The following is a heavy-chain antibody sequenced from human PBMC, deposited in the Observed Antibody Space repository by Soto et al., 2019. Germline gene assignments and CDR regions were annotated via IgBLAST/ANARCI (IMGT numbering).Heavy chain of an antibody. V-gene: IGHV4-4*02. CDR1: GGTVASSHW. J-gene: IGHJ5*02. CDR3: AREIGAAGGNNYFDP. Sequence: QVQLQESGPRLVKPSGSLSLTCGVSGGTVASSHWWSWVRQSPGGGLEWIGNVYHTGDTNLNPSLQSRVTISVDKSNNQFSLRLNSLTAADTAVYFCAREIGAAGGNNYFDPWGPGTLVTVSS. CDR2: VYHTGDT. D-gene: IGHD2-15*01.